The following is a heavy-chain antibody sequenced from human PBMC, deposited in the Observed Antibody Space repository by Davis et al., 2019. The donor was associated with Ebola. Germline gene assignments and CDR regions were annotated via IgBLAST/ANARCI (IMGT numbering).Heavy chain of an antibody. CDR1: GFTVSSNY. D-gene: IGHD6-13*01. CDR3: AIGRGSSWFHY. V-gene: IGHV3-53*01. Sequence: GGSLRLSCAASGFTVSSNYMSWVRQAPGKGLEWVSVIYSGGSTYYADSVKGRFTISRDNSKNTLYLQMNSLRDEDTALYYCAIGRGSSWFHYWGRGTLVTVSS. CDR2: IYSGGST. J-gene: IGHJ4*02.